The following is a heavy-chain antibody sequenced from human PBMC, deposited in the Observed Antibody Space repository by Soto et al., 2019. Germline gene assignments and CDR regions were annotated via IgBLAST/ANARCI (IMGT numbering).Heavy chain of an antibody. D-gene: IGHD2-2*01. V-gene: IGHV3-33*01. CDR2: IWYDGSNK. J-gene: IGHJ6*02. CDR3: ARDAGYCSSTSCPPDYYYYGMDV. Sequence: GGSLRLSCAASGFTFSSYGMHWVRQAPGKGLEWVAVIWYDGSNKYYADSVKGRFTNSRDNSKNTLYLQMNSLKAEDRAVYYCARDAGYCSSTSCPPDYYYYGMDVWGQGTTVTVSS. CDR1: GFTFSSYG.